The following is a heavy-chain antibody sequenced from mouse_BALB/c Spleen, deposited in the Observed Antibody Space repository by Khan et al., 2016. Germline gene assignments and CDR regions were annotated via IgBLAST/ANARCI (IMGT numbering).Heavy chain of an antibody. CDR3: ARQVDDGYYY. V-gene: IGHV5-9-3*01. J-gene: IGHJ2*01. CDR2: ISSGGSNT. Sequence: EVELVESGGGLVKPGGSLKLSCAASGFTFSSYAMSWVRQTPEKRLEWVATISSGGSNTYYPDSVKGRFTISRDNAKNTLYLQMSSLRSEATAMYYCARQVDDGYYYWGRGTTLTVSS. D-gene: IGHD2-3*01. CDR1: GFTFSSYA.